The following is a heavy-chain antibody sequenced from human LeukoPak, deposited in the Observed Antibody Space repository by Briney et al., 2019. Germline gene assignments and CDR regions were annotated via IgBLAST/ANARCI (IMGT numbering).Heavy chain of an antibody. J-gene: IGHJ4*02. CDR2: IYYSGNT. D-gene: IGHD4-17*01. V-gene: IGHV4-39*01. CDR1: GGSISSSSYY. Sequence: PSETLSLICTVSGGSISSSSYYWGWIRQPPEKGLEWIGSIYYSGNTYYNPSLKSRVTISIDTSKNQFSLNLNSVTAADTAVYYCARHATVTSFTFAYWGQGTLLTVSS. CDR3: ARHATVTSFTFAY.